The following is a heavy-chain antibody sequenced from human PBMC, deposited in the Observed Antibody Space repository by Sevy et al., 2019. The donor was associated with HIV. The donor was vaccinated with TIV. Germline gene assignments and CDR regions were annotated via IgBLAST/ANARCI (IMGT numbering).Heavy chain of an antibody. CDR2: ISGSGGSGDKT. CDR3: ARKYDSSGYFDP. Sequence: GGSLRLSCAASGFTFSSYAMNWVRQAPGKGLEWVSGISGSGGSGDKTNYADSVKGRFTISRDDSKNSLYLQLNSLRAEDTAIYYCARKYDSSGYFDPWGQGTLVTVSS. J-gene: IGHJ5*02. V-gene: IGHV3-23*01. D-gene: IGHD3-22*01. CDR1: GFTFSSYA.